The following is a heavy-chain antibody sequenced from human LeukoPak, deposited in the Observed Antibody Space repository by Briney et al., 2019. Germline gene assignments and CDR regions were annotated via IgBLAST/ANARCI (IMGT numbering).Heavy chain of an antibody. CDR1: GGSISSHY. D-gene: IGHD2-21*02. J-gene: IGHJ4*02. Sequence: SETLSLTCTVSGGSISSHYWSWIRQPPAKGLEWIGYIYYSGSTNYNPSLKSRVTISVDTSKNQFSLKLSSVTAADTAVYYCARETAELVDYWGQGTLVTVSS. CDR2: IYYSGST. V-gene: IGHV4-59*11. CDR3: ARETAELVDY.